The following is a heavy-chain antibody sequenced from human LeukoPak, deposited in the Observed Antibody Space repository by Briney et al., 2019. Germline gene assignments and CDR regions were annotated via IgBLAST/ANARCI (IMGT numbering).Heavy chain of an antibody. CDR3: ARGRGYSYANYFDY. CDR2: IYHSGST. D-gene: IGHD5-18*01. Sequence: SETLSLTCTVSGYSISSGYYWGWIRQPPGKGLEWIGTIYHSGSTYYNPSLKSRVTISVDTSKNQFSLKLSSVTAADTAVYYCARGRGYSYANYFDYWGQGIRVTVSS. CDR1: GYSISSGYY. V-gene: IGHV4-38-2*02. J-gene: IGHJ4*02.